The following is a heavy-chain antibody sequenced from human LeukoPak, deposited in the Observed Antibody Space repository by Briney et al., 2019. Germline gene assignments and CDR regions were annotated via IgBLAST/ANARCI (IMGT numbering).Heavy chain of an antibody. D-gene: IGHD3-9*01. CDR2: ISSSSSYI. V-gene: IGHV3-21*01. Sequence: GGSLRLSCAASGFTFSNYNMNWVRQAPGKGLEWVSSISSSSSYIYYADSVKGRFTISRDNAKNSLYLQTNSLRAEDTAVYYCARGHYDILTAYYAIDYWGQGTLVTVSS. CDR3: ARGHYDILTAYYAIDY. J-gene: IGHJ4*02. CDR1: GFTFSNYN.